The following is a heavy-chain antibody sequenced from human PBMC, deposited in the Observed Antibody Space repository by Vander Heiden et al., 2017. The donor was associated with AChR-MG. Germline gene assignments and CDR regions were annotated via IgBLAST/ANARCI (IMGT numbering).Heavy chain of an antibody. D-gene: IGHD3-16*01. V-gene: IGHV3-33*01. J-gene: IGHJ4*02. CDR3: AAKIDRGGYFDY. Sequence: QVQPVESGGGVVQPGRSPRLSCAASGFTFSSYGMHWVRQAPGKGLEWVAVIWYDGSNKYYADSVKGRFTISRDNSKNTVYLQMNSLRAEDTALYYCAAKIDRGGYFDYWGQGTLVTVSS. CDR1: GFTFSSYG. CDR2: IWYDGSNK.